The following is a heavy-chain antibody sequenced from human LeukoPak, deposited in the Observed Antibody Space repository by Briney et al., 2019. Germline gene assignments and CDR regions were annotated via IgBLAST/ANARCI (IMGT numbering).Heavy chain of an antibody. CDR1: GGTFSSYA. J-gene: IGHJ6*02. Sequence: GASVKVSCKASGGTFSSYAISWVRQAPGQGLEWMGGIIPIFGTANYAQKFQGRVTITADESTSTAYMELSSLRSEDTAVYYCARRLRFLEDGMDVWGQGTTVTVSS. D-gene: IGHD3-3*01. V-gene: IGHV1-69*13. CDR2: IIPIFGTA. CDR3: ARRLRFLEDGMDV.